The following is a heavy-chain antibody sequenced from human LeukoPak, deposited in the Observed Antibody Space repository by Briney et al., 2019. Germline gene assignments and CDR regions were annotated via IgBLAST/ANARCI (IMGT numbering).Heavy chain of an antibody. CDR2: INPNSGGT. CDR3: ARDTGVEATSPYFDY. Sequence: GASVKVSCKASGYTFTSYYMHWVRQAPGQGLEWMGWINPNSGGTNYAQKFQGRVTMTRDTSISTAYMELRSLRSDDTAVYYCARDTGVEATSPYFDYWGQGTLVTVSS. D-gene: IGHD1-26*01. J-gene: IGHJ4*02. V-gene: IGHV1-2*02. CDR1: GYTFTSYY.